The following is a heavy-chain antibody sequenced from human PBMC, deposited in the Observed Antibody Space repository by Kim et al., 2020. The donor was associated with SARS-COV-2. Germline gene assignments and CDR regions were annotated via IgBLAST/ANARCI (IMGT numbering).Heavy chain of an antibody. Sequence: GGSLRLSCAASGFTFSSYSMNWVRQAPGKGLEWVSSISSSSSYIYYADSVKGRFTISRDNAKNSLYLQMNSLRAEDTAVYYCARDPSGINWFDPWGQGTLVTVSS. CDR3: ARDPSGINWFDP. V-gene: IGHV3-21*01. J-gene: IGHJ5*02. CDR2: ISSSSSYI. CDR1: GFTFSSYS. D-gene: IGHD5-12*01.